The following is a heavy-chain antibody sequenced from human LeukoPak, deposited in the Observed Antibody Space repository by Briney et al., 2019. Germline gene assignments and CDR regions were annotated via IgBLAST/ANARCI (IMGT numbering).Heavy chain of an antibody. CDR1: GFTVSSNY. V-gene: IGHV3-66*01. CDR2: IYNGGST. D-gene: IGHD2/OR15-2a*01. J-gene: IGHJ3*02. Sequence: GALRLSCAASGFTVSSNYMSWVRQAPGKGLEWVSVIYNGGSTYYADSVKGRFTISRDNSKNTLYLQMNSLRAEDTAVYYCATLPIVDAFDIWGQGTMVTVSS. CDR3: ATLPIVDAFDI.